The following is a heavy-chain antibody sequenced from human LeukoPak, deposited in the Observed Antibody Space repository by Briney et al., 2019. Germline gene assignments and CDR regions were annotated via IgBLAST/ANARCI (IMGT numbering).Heavy chain of an antibody. CDR2: IYTSGST. Sequence: SETLSLTCTGSGGSISSYYWSWIGQPPGNGLEGIGYIYTSGSTNYNPSLKSRVTISVDTSKTQFSLKLSSVTAADTAVYYCARQSAEGWFDPWGQGTLVTVSS. V-gene: IGHV4-4*09. CDR3: ARQSAEGWFDP. J-gene: IGHJ5*02. CDR1: GGSISSYY.